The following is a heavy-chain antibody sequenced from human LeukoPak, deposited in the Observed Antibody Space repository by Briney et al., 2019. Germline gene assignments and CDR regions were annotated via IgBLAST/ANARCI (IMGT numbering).Heavy chain of an antibody. V-gene: IGHV4-59*08. CDR3: ARHEGKVAASNWFDP. CDR1: GGSISSYY. J-gene: IGHJ5*02. Sequence: PSETLSLTCTVSGGSISSYYWSWIRQPPGKGLEWIGYIYYSGSTNYNPSLKSRVTISVDTSKNRFSLKLSSVTAADTAVYYCARHEGKVAASNWFDPWGQGTLVTVSS. CDR2: IYYSGST. D-gene: IGHD2-15*01.